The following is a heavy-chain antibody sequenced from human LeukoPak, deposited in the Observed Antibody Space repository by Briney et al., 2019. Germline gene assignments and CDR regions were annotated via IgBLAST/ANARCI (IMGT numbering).Heavy chain of an antibody. CDR3: ARAGIYCSSTSCYDRDY. J-gene: IGHJ4*02. D-gene: IGHD2-2*01. Sequence: GGSLRLSCAASGFTFSSYSMNWVRQAPGKGLEWVSSISSSSSYIYYADSVKGRFTISRDNAKNSLYLQMNSLRAEDTAVYYCARAGIYCSSTSCYDRDYWGQGTLVTVSS. V-gene: IGHV3-21*01. CDR1: GFTFSSYS. CDR2: ISSSSSYI.